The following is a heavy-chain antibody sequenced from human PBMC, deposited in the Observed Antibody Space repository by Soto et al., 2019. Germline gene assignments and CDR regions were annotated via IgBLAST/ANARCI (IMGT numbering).Heavy chain of an antibody. V-gene: IGHV4-59*01. CDR2: IYYSGST. J-gene: IGHJ5*02. D-gene: IGHD2-21*02. CDR1: GGSISSYY. Sequence: PSETLSLTCTVSGGSISSYYWSWIRQPPGKGLEWIGYIYYSGSTNYNPSLKSRVTISVDTSKNQFSLKLSSVTAADTAVYYCARGGGDCYSCWFDPWGQGTLVTVS. CDR3: ARGGGDCYSCWFDP.